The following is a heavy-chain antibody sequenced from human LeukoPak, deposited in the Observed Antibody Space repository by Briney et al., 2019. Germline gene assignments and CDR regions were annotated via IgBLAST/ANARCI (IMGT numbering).Heavy chain of an antibody. D-gene: IGHD4-17*01. V-gene: IGHV3-7*03. CDR2: IKEDGSDK. CDR1: GFIFSYYW. Sequence: GGSLRLSCAASGFIFSYYWMSWVRQAPGKGLEWLANIKEDGSDKYYVDSVKGRFTISRHNAENSLYLQMNSLRAEDTAVYYCAKQRGASSYTVTGYWGQGTLVTVSS. CDR3: AKQRGASSYTVTGY. J-gene: IGHJ4*02.